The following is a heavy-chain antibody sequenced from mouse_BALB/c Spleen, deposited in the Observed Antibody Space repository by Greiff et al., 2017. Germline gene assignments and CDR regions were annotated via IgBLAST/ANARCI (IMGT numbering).Heavy chain of an antibody. Sequence: QVQLKQPGAELVKPGAPVKLSCKASGYTFTSYWMNWVKQRPGRGLEWIGRIDPSDSETHYNQKFKDKATLTVDKSSSTAYIQLSSLTSEDSAVYYCARDYGYPYAMDYWGQGTSVTVSS. CDR3: ARDYGYPYAMDY. D-gene: IGHD2-2*01. CDR2: IDPSDSET. V-gene: IGHV1-69*02. J-gene: IGHJ4*01. CDR1: GYTFTSYW.